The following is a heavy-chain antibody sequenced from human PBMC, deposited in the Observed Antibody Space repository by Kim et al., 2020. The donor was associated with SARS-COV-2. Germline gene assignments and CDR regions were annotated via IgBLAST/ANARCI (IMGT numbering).Heavy chain of an antibody. D-gene: IGHD2-2*01. J-gene: IGHJ6*02. Sequence: SVKVSCKASGGTFSSYAISWVRQAPGQGLEWMGGIIPIFGTANYAQKFQGRVTITADESTSTAYMELSSLRSEDTAVYYCARGGSSSTSYLRDGMDVWGQGTTVTVSS. CDR1: GGTFSSYA. V-gene: IGHV1-69*13. CDR3: ARGGSSSTSYLRDGMDV. CDR2: IIPIFGTA.